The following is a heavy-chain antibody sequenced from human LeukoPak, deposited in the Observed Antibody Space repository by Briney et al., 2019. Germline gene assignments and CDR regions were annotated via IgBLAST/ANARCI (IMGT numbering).Heavy chain of an antibody. Sequence: SETLSLTCTVSGGSISSSSYYWSWIRQPPGKGLEWIVSIYYSGSTYYKPSFKSRVTIAVDTSKNQFSLKLSSVTAADTAVYYCARDTKQLAYFDYWGQGTLVTVSS. J-gene: IGHJ4*02. V-gene: IGHV4-39*07. CDR3: ARDTKQLAYFDY. CDR2: IYYSGST. D-gene: IGHD6-6*01. CDR1: GGSISSSSYY.